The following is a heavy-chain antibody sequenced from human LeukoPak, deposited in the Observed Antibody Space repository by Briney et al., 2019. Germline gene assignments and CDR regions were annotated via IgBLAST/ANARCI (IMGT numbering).Heavy chain of an antibody. V-gene: IGHV4-34*01. Sequence: SETLSLTCAVYGGSFSGYYWSWIRQPPGKGPEWIGEINHSGSTNYNPSLKSRVTISVDTSKNQFSLKLSSVTAADTAVYYCARRRPMAEFDCWGQGTLVTVSS. CDR3: ARRRPMAEFDC. CDR1: GGSFSGYY. J-gene: IGHJ4*02. D-gene: IGHD5-24*01. CDR2: INHSGST.